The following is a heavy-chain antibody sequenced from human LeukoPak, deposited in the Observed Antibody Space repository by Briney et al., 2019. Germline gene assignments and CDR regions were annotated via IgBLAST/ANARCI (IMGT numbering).Heavy chain of an antibody. V-gene: IGHV1-18*01. CDR1: GYTFTSYG. Sequence: AASVKVSCKASGYTFTSYGISWVRQAPGQGLEWMGWISAYNGNTNYAQKLQGRVTMTTDTSTSTAYMELRSLRSDDTAVHYCARSPLAAFWSGYSPLDYWGQGTLVTVSS. J-gene: IGHJ4*02. CDR3: ARSPLAAFWSGYSPLDY. CDR2: ISAYNGNT. D-gene: IGHD3-3*01.